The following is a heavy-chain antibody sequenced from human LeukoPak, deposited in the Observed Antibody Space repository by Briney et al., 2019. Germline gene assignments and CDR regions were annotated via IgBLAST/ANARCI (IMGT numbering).Heavy chain of an antibody. J-gene: IGHJ3*02. Sequence: QPGGSLRLSCAASGFTFSGYWMHWVRQVPGKGLVWVSRINSDGSSTSYADSVKGRFTISRDSAKNTLYLQMNSLRAEDTAVYYCVRDGYSYGFMLAFDIWGLGTRVTVSS. CDR3: VRDGYSYGFMLAFDI. CDR2: INSDGSST. V-gene: IGHV3-74*01. CDR1: GFTFSGYW. D-gene: IGHD5-18*01.